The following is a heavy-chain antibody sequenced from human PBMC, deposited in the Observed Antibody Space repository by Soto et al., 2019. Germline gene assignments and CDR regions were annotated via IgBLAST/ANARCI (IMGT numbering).Heavy chain of an antibody. J-gene: IGHJ5*02. Sequence: PSETLSLTCAVYGGSFSGYYWSWIRQPPGKGLEWIGEINHSGSTNYNPSLKSRVTISVDTSKNQFSLKLSSVTAADTAVYYCARGRIAAAETNWFDPWGQGTLVTVS. CDR3: ARGRIAAAETNWFDP. CDR1: GGSFSGYY. V-gene: IGHV4-34*01. D-gene: IGHD6-13*01. CDR2: INHSGST.